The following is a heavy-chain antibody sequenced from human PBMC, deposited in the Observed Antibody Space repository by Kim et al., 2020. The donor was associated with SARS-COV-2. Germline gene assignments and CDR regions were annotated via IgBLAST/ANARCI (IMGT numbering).Heavy chain of an antibody. J-gene: IGHJ6*02. CDR3: ARASEDIVVVVAAHYYYGMDV. Sequence: GGSLRLSCAASGFTFSSYAMHWVRQAPGKGLEWVAVISYDGSNKYYADSVKGRFTISRDNSKNTLYLQMNSLRAEDTAVYYCARASEDIVVVVAAHYYYGMDVWGQGTTVTVSS. D-gene: IGHD2-15*01. V-gene: IGHV3-30*04. CDR2: ISYDGSNK. CDR1: GFTFSSYA.